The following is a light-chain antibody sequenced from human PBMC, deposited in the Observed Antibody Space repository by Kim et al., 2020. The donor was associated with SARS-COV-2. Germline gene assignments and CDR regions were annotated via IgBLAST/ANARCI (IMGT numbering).Light chain of an antibody. J-gene: IGKJ1*01. Sequence: ASVGDRVIITCRASQGIRNDLAWYQQKSGKAPKLLIYTASSLHSGVPSRFSGSGSGTDFTLTISSLQPEDFATYYCLQYNTYAWTFGQGTKVDIK. CDR2: TAS. CDR1: QGIRND. CDR3: LQYNTYAWT. V-gene: IGKV1-6*01.